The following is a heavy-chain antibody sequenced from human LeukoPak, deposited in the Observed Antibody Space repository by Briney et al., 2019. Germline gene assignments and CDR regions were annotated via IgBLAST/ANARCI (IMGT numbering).Heavy chain of an antibody. CDR2: IRGSGVST. Sequence: GGSLRLSCAASGFTFSTYTMNWVGQAPGQGRGGVSAIRGSGVSTFYADSVKGRFSVSRDNSKNTLYVQMNSLRAEDTAVYYCATEGIAAAGYYFDYWGQGTLVTVSS. CDR1: GFTFSTYT. J-gene: IGHJ4*02. D-gene: IGHD6-13*01. CDR3: ATEGIAAAGYYFDY. V-gene: IGHV3-23*01.